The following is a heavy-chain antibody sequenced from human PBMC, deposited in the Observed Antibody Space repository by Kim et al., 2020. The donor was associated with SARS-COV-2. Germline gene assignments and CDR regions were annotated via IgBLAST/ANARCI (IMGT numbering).Heavy chain of an antibody. D-gene: IGHD3-22*01. CDR2: IWYDGSNK. CDR3: ARDKGPYDSSVDY. V-gene: IGHV3-33*01. CDR1: GFTFSSYG. J-gene: IGHJ4*02. Sequence: GGSLRLSCAASGFTFSSYGMHWVRQAPGKGLEWVAVIWYDGSNKYYADSVKGRFTISRDNSKNTLYLQMNSLRAEDTAVYYCARDKGPYDSSVDYWGQGTLVTVSS.